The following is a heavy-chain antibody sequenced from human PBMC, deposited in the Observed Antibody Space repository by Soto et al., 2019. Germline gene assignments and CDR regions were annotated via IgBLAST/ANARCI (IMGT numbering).Heavy chain of an antibody. D-gene: IGHD3-10*01. V-gene: IGHV1-69*01. J-gene: IGHJ6*02. CDR3: ARARLSNGDPNIYFFYGLVV. Sequence: QVQLVQSGAEVKRPGSSVKVSCKASGDMFRNSAFTWVRQAPGQGLAWMGVIIPLFRKTDVAQKFQGRVNCTADECTSSLDMEVSSLTSEDTAVYYCARARLSNGDPNIYFFYGLVVWGLGTTITVSS. CDR2: IIPLFRKT. CDR1: GDMFRNSA.